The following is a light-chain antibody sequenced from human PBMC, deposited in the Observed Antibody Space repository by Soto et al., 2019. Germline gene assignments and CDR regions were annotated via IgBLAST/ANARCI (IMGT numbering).Light chain of an antibody. Sequence: QAVVTQPPSASGTPGQSVTISCSGSSSNIGGHSVNWYQKLPGTAPKLLIYTNNQRPSRVPDRFSGSKSGTSASLAITGLQSDDEAEYYCAAWHNSLNGGVFGGGTKLTVL. CDR1: SSNIGGHS. V-gene: IGLV1-44*01. CDR3: AAWHNSLNGGV. J-gene: IGLJ3*02. CDR2: TNN.